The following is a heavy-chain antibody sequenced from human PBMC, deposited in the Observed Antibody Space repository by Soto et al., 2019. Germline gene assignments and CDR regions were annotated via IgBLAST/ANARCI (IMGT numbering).Heavy chain of an antibody. CDR1: GFSISDGGYY. CDR3: ARPLPDDFVGGIGYFDY. D-gene: IGHD2-21*01. J-gene: IGHJ4*02. CDR2: IYYSGST. Sequence: SETLSLTCAVSGFSISDGGYYWGWIRQHPVKGLEWLGYIYYSGSTYYNPSLESRLTISVDTSKNHFSLRATSVTAADTAVYYCARPLPDDFVGGIGYFDYWGRGTLVTVSS. V-gene: IGHV4-31*11.